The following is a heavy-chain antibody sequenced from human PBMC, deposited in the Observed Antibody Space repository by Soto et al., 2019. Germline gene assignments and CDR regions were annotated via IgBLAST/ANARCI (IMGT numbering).Heavy chain of an antibody. Sequence: SETLSLTCTVSGGSISGYYWSWIRQPPGKGLEWIGFIHYSGSTKSNPSLKSRLTISIDTSKNQFSLKMNSVTAADTAVYYCVRWYQPNPGYFDYWGQGTLVTVSS. CDR2: IHYSGST. CDR3: VRWYQPNPGYFDY. V-gene: IGHV4-59*08. D-gene: IGHD2-2*01. CDR1: GGSISGYY. J-gene: IGHJ4*02.